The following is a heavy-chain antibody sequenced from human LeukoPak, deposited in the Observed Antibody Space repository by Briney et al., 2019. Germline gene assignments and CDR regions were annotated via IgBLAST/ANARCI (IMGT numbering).Heavy chain of an antibody. D-gene: IGHD3-3*01. CDR1: GGSISSYY. J-gene: IGHJ3*02. CDR2: IYYSGST. CDR3: ARGTIRIFAFDI. V-gene: IGHV4-59*08. Sequence: ETLSLTCTVSGGSISSYYWSWIRQPPGKGLEWIGYIYYSGSTNYNPSLKSRVTISVDTSKNQFSLKLSSVTAADTAVYYCARGTIRIFAFDIWGQGTMVTVSS.